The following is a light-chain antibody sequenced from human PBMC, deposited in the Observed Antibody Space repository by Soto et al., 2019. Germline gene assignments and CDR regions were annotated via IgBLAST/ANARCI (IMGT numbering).Light chain of an antibody. CDR2: EVT. V-gene: IGLV2-14*01. J-gene: IGLJ1*01. Sequence: QSVLTQPASVSGSPGHSIAISRTGTSSDVGGYDYVSWYQQQPDKAPKLTIYEVTKRPSGVSNRFSGSKSGNTASLTISGLQSEDEADYYCSSHTSGSTRVFGTGTKVTVL. CDR3: SSHTSGSTRV. CDR1: SSDVGGYDY.